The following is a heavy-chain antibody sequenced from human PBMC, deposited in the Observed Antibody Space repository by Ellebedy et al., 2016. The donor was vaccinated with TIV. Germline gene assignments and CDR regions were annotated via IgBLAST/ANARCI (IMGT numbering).Heavy chain of an antibody. V-gene: IGHV3-33*07. D-gene: IGHD6-19*01. CDR2: IWYDGTNK. CDR3: ARKYSIAWWADH. CDR1: GFTFSDYG. Sequence: GESLKISCAASGFTFSDYGLYWVRQAPGKGLEWVAVIWYDGTNKNYADFAEGRFIISRDNSKNTVYLQMNNLRGEDTATYYCARKYSIAWWADHWGQGTLVTVSS. J-gene: IGHJ4*02.